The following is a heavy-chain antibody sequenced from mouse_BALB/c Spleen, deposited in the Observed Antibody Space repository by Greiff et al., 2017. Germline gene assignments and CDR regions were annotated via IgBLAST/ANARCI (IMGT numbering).Heavy chain of an antibody. CDR3: ARGGGWLLRDYAMDY. Sequence: QVQLKQSGPELVKPGASVKISCKASGYAFSSSWMNWVKQRPGQGLEWIGRIYPGDGDTNYNGKFKGKATLTADKSSSTAYMQLSSLTSVDSAVYFCARGGGWLLRDYAMDYWGQGTSVTVSS. D-gene: IGHD2-3*01. J-gene: IGHJ4*01. V-gene: IGHV1-82*01. CDR1: GYAFSSSW. CDR2: IYPGDGDT.